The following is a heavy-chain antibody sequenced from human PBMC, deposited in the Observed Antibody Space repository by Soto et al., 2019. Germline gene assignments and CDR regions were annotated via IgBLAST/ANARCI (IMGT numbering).Heavy chain of an antibody. CDR2: ISSSSSYI. V-gene: IGHV3-21*01. J-gene: IGHJ3*02. Sequence: GGSLRLSCAASGFTFSSYSMNWVRQAPGKGLEWVSFISSSSSYIYYADSVKGRFTISRDKAKNSLYLQMNSLRAEDTAVYYCARDHYDSSGYFVRRADYAFDIWGQGTMVTVSS. CDR1: GFTFSSYS. D-gene: IGHD3-22*01. CDR3: ARDHYDSSGYFVRRADYAFDI.